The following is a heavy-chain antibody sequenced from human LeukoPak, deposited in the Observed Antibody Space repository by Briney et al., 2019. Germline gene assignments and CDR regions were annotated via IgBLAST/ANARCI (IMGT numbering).Heavy chain of an antibody. J-gene: IGHJ5*02. Sequence: PSETLSLTCAVYGGPFSGYYWSWIRQPPGKGLEWIGEINHSGSTNYNPSLKSRVTISVDTSKNQFSLKLSSVTAADTAVYYCARGGYYGSGNDFRFDPWGQGTLVTVSS. D-gene: IGHD3-10*01. V-gene: IGHV4-34*01. CDR3: ARGGYYGSGNDFRFDP. CDR1: GGPFSGYY. CDR2: INHSGST.